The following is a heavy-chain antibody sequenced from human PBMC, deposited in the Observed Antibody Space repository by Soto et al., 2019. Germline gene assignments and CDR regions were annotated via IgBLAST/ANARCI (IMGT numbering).Heavy chain of an antibody. D-gene: IGHD2-2*02. J-gene: IGHJ4*02. CDR3: ARSNSYCSSTSCYTGSKDC. CDR2: ISSSGSTI. CDR1: GFTFSSYE. Sequence: GGSLRLSCAASGFTFSSYEMNWVRQAPAKGLEWVSYISSSGSTIYYADSVKGRITISRDNAKNSLYLQMNSLRAEDTAVYYCARSNSYCSSTSCYTGSKDCWGQGTLVTVSS. V-gene: IGHV3-48*03.